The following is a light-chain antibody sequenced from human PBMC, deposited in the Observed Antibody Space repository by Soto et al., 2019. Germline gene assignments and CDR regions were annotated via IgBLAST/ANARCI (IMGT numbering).Light chain of an antibody. Sequence: EIVMTQSPATLSVSPGERATLSCRASQSISSELAWYQQKPGQPPRLLIYGASTRATGVPARFTGSGSGSDFTLTISGLQSEDFAVYYCQQGHNWPLTSGQGTRLEI. V-gene: IGKV3-15*01. CDR2: GAS. CDR1: QSISSE. CDR3: QQGHNWPLT. J-gene: IGKJ2*01.